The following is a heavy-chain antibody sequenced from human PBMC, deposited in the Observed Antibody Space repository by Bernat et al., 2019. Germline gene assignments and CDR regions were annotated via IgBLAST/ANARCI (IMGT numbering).Heavy chain of an antibody. CDR3: AKDGPEYSSSSGGMDV. D-gene: IGHD6-6*01. V-gene: IGHV3-30*18. CDR1: GFTFSSYG. CDR2: ISYDGSNK. Sequence: QVQLVESGGGVVQPGRSLRLSCAASGFTFSSYGMHWVRQAPGKGLEWVAVISYDGSNKYYADSVKGRFTISRDNSKNTLYLQMNSLRAEDTAVYYCAKDGPEYSSSSGGMDVWGQGTRSPSP. J-gene: IGHJ6*02.